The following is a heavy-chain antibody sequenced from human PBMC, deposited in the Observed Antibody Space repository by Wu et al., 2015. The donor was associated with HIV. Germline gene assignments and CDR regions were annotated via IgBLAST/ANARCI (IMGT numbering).Heavy chain of an antibody. J-gene: IGHJ6*03. CDR1: GYTFTGYY. D-gene: IGHD2-2*02. CDR2: INPNSGGT. CDR3: ARGSMIDCSSTSCYSTDVRYYYYYMDV. V-gene: IGHV1-2*02. Sequence: QVQLVQSGAEVKKPGASVKVSCKASGYTFTGYYMHWVRQAPGQGLEWMGWINPNSGGTNYAQKFQGRVTMTRDTSISTAYMELSRLRSDDTAVYYCARGSMIDCSSTSCYSTDVRYYYYYMDVWGKGTTVTVSS.